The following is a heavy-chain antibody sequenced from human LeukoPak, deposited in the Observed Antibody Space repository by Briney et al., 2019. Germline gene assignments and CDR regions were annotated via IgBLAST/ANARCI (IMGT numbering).Heavy chain of an antibody. D-gene: IGHD1-14*01. J-gene: IGHJ4*02. Sequence: PGGSLRLSCVVSQFNFGNAWMAWVRQAPGKGLEWVGRIKSKGDGEKTDYAAPLRGRFSMSRDDSKNTLFLQVNSLQIEDTAVYYCTTCLPGIHGDFDFWGQGTLVTVSS. CDR1: QFNFGNAW. CDR2: IKSKGDGEKT. V-gene: IGHV3-15*01. CDR3: TTCLPGIHGDFDF.